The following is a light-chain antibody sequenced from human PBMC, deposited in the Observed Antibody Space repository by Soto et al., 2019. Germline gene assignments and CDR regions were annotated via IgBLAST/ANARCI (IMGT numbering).Light chain of an antibody. CDR2: KAS. V-gene: IGKV1-5*03. CDR3: QQYNSYSHT. CDR1: QSISSW. J-gene: IGKJ2*01. Sequence: EIQMTQSPSTLSASVGDRVTITCRASQSISSWLAWYQQKPGKAPKLLIYKASSLESGVPSRFSGSGSGTEFTLTISSLHHDDFATYYCQQYNSYSHTFGQGTKLEIK.